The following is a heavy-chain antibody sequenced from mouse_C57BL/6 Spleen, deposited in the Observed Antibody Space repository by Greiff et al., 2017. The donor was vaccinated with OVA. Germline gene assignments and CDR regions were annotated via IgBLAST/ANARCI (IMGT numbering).Heavy chain of an antibody. V-gene: IGHV1-50*01. Sequence: VQLQQPGAELVKPGASVKLSCKASGYTFTSYWMQWVKQRPGQGLEWIGEIDPSDSYTNYNQKFKGKATLTVDTSSSTAYMQLSSLTSEDSAVYYCARGDGNCGGAMDYWGQGTSVTVSS. D-gene: IGHD2-1*01. CDR3: ARGDGNCGGAMDY. CDR2: IDPSDSYT. CDR1: GYTFTSYW. J-gene: IGHJ4*01.